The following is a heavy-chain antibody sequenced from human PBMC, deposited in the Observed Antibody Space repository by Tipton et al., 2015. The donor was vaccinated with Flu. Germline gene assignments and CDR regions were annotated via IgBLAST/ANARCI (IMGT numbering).Heavy chain of an antibody. CDR2: IHYSGIT. CDR1: GGSISDSSYY. J-gene: IGHJ4*02. V-gene: IGHV4-39*01. Sequence: TLSLTCTVSGGSISDSSYYWGWIRQPPGKGLEWIGSIHYSGITYYKSSLKSRVTISVGTSINQFSLKLSSVTAADTAVYYCARLSYYDVDLKNFYFDYWGQGALVTVSS. D-gene: IGHD3-10*02. CDR3: ARLSYYDVDLKNFYFDY.